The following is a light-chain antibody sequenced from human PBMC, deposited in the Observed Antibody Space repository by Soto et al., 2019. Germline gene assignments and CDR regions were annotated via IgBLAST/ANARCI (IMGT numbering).Light chain of an antibody. V-gene: IGLV2-8*01. J-gene: IGLJ1*01. CDR2: EVS. CDR1: SPAVGGYNY. CDR3: SSYAGSNIYV. Sequence: TQPHCPSGSPGHSVTISCSGTSPAVGGYNYVSWYQQHPGKAPKLMIYEVSKRPSGVPDRFSGSKSGNTASLTVSGLQAEDEADYYCSSYAGSNIYVFGTGTKVTVL.